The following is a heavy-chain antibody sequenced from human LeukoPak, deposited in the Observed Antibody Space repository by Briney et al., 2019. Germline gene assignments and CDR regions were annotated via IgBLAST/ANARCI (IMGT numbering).Heavy chain of an antibody. CDR1: GFTFSSYA. J-gene: IGHJ6*03. V-gene: IGHV3-30*04. CDR2: ISYDGSNK. D-gene: IGHD4-17*01. CDR3: ARDFDYGDDYYYYYMDV. Sequence: GRSLRLSCAASGFTFSSYAMHWVRQAPGKGLEWVAVISYDGSNKYYADSVKGRFTISRGNSKNTLYLQMNSLRAEDTAVYYCARDFDYGDDYYYYYMDVWGKGTTVTVSS.